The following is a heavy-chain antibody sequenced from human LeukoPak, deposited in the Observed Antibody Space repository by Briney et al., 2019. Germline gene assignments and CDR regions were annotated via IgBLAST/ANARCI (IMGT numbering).Heavy chain of an antibody. V-gene: IGHV4-4*07. CDR3: AREITVTRPFDY. CDR2: ISASGST. Sequence: SETLSLTCTVSNGSVSIYYWSWVRQPAGKGLEWIGRISASGSTNYNPSLKSRVTMSVDTSKNQFSLKLSSVTAADTAVYSCAREITVTRPFDYWGQGTLVTVSS. J-gene: IGHJ4*02. D-gene: IGHD4-17*01. CDR1: NGSVSIYY.